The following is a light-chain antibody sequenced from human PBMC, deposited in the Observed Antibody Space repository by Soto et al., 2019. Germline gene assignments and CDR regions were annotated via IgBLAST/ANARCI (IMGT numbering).Light chain of an antibody. J-gene: IGKJ3*01. V-gene: IGKV3-20*01. CDR2: AAS. CDR1: QSVSSSY. Sequence: EIVLTQSPGTLSLSPGERATLSCRASQSVSSSYLAWYQQKPGQAPRLLMYAASSRATGIPDRFSGSGSGTDFTLTINRLEPEDFGVYYWQEYGSSPLFTIGPGTKVDIK. CDR3: QEYGSSPLFT.